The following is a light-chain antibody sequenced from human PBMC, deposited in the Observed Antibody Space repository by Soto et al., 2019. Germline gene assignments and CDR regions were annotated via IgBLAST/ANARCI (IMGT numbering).Light chain of an antibody. CDR2: EVS. CDR1: SSDVGGYNY. V-gene: IGLV2-8*01. CDR3: SSYAGSNNLV. J-gene: IGLJ3*02. Sequence: QSVLTQSPSASGSPGQSVTISCTGTSSDVGGYNYVSWYQQHPGKAPKLMIYEVSKRPSGVPVRFSGSKSGNTASLTVSGLQAEDEADYYCSSYAGSNNLVFGGGTKLTVL.